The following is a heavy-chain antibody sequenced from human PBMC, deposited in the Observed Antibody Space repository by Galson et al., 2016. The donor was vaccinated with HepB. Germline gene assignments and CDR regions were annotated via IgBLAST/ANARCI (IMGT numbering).Heavy chain of an antibody. V-gene: IGHV3-23*01. D-gene: IGHD2-15*01. J-gene: IGHJ4*02. CDR1: GFTFSSYA. Sequence: SLRLSCAASGFTFSSYAMNWVRQAPGKGLEWAAAVSGSAAGTEYGITTDYADSVKGRFTISRDNSKNTLYLQMNSLRAEDTAVYYCAKKITARPWGGSDYWGPGTLVTVSS. CDR3: AKKITARPWGGSDY. CDR2: VSGSAAGTEYGITT.